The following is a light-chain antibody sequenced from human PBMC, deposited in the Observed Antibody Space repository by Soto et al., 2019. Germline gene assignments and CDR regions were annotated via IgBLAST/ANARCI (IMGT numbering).Light chain of an antibody. V-gene: IGKV3-15*01. J-gene: IGKJ1*01. CDR3: QQYNNWPWT. Sequence: EIVMTQSPATLSVSPGERATLSCRASQSVSSNLAWYQQKPGQAPRLLIYGASTRATGIPARFSGSGSGTEFTLTISSLQSEDSALYYCQQYNNWPWTFGQGTKVDIK. CDR1: QSVSSN. CDR2: GAS.